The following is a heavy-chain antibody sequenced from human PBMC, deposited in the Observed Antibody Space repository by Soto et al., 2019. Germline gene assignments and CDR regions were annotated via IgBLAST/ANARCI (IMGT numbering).Heavy chain of an antibody. Sequence: QVQLVQSGGEVKKPGASVKVSCKTSGYTFTSHGISWVRQAPGQGLEWMGWISAWNGKTSFAQKLQGRVTMTTETSTSTAYMELRSLRSDDTAVYYCARDQTAVPATKLDYWGQGTRVTVSS. CDR1: GYTFTSHG. J-gene: IGHJ4*02. V-gene: IGHV1-18*01. CDR2: ISAWNGKT. CDR3: ARDQTAVPATKLDY. D-gene: IGHD6-19*01.